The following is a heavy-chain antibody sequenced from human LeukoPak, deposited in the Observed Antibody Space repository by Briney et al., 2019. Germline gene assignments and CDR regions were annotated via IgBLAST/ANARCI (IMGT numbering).Heavy chain of an antibody. CDR1: GYTFTNYW. D-gene: IGHD1-26*01. V-gene: IGHV5-51*01. Sequence: GESLKISCKGSGYTFTNYWIGWVRQMPGKCLQWMGIIYPGDSNTKYSPSFQGQVTISADESITTAYLQWSSLRASDTAMYYCARRGGGWDFDFWGQGTLVTVSS. CDR2: IYPGDSNT. J-gene: IGHJ4*02. CDR3: ARRGGGWDFDF.